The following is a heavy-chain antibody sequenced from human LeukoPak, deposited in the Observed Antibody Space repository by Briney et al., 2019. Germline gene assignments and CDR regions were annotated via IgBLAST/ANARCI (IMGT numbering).Heavy chain of an antibody. Sequence: VASVKVSCKASGYTFTTYGIIWVRQAPGQGLEWVGWVNGHNSNRNYAQKFRDRVRMTTDTSTSTAYMELKSLTSDDTAVYYCAREGWVEPEPGYYYYYMDVWGKGTTVTVSS. D-gene: IGHD1-14*01. CDR2: VNGHNSNR. CDR3: AREGWVEPEPGYYYYYMDV. CDR1: GYTFTTYG. V-gene: IGHV1-18*01. J-gene: IGHJ6*03.